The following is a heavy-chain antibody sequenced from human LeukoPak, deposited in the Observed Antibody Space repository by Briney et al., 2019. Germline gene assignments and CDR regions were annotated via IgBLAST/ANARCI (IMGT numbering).Heavy chain of an antibody. D-gene: IGHD3-10*02. CDR3: AELGITMIGGV. V-gene: IGHV3-21*01. J-gene: IGHJ6*04. CDR1: GFTVSSYS. Sequence: PGGSLRLSCAASGFTVSSYSMNWVRQAPGKGLEWVSSISSGSSYIYYADSVKGRFTISRDNAKNSLYLQMNSLRAEDTAVYYCAELGITMIGGVWGKGTTVTISS. CDR2: ISSGSSYI.